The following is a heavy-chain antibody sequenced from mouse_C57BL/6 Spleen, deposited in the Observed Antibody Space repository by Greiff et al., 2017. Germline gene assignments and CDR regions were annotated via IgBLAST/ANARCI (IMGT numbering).Heavy chain of an antibody. CDR3: ARAHYYGSSYGGYAMDY. CDR2: ISYSGST. CDR1: GYSITSGYD. J-gene: IGHJ4*01. D-gene: IGHD1-1*01. V-gene: IGHV3-1*01. Sequence: EVQLQQSGPGMVKPSQSLSLTCTVTGYSITSGYDWHWIRHFPGNKLEWMGYISYSGSTNYNPSLKSRISITHDTSKNHFFLKLNSVTTEDTATYYCARAHYYGSSYGGYAMDYWGQGTSVTVSS.